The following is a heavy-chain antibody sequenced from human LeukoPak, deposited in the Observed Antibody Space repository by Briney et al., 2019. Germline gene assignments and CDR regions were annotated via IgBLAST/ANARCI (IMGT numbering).Heavy chain of an antibody. CDR2: ISASGTLT. CDR3: ARDKNYYDSSGRRKVTDY. CDR1: GFTFSSYE. D-gene: IGHD3-22*01. Sequence: GGSLRLSCAASGFTFSSYEMNWVRQAPGKGLEWISYISASGTLTHYADSVKGRFTISRDNAKNSLYLQMNSLRAEDTAIYYCARDKNYYDSSGRRKVTDYWGQGTLVTVSS. J-gene: IGHJ4*02. V-gene: IGHV3-48*03.